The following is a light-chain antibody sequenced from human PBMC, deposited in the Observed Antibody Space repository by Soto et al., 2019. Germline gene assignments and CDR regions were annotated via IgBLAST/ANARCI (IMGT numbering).Light chain of an antibody. CDR3: QQYNNWPSHIT. Sequence: EIVLTQSPGTLSLSPGERATLSCRASQSVSNNYLAWYQQKPGQAPRLLIYGAFTRATGVPARFSGSGSGTEFTLTISSLQSEDFAVYYCQQYNNWPSHITFGPGTKVDIK. V-gene: IGKV3-15*01. CDR2: GAF. J-gene: IGKJ3*01. CDR1: QSVSNN.